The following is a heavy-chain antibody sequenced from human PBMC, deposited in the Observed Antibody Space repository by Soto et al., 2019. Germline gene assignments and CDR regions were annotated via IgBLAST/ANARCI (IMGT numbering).Heavy chain of an antibody. D-gene: IGHD3-16*01. V-gene: IGHV4-4*02. CDR3: VRTFYYDDSSPLFDY. CDR1: GDSITSANW. J-gene: IGHJ4*02. CDR2: IHHSGST. Sequence: PSETLSLTCAVSGDSITSANWWSWVRQSPGKGLEWIGEIHHSGSTNYNPSLRSPVTISVDKSKNQFSLKLSSVTAADTAVFFFVRTFYYDDSSPLFDYWGQGTLVTVSS.